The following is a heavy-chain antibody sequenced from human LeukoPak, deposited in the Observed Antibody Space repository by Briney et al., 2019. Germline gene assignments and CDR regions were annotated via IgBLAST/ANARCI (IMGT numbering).Heavy chain of an antibody. CDR1: GFTFSSYT. D-gene: IGHD3-16*01. V-gene: IGHV3-23*01. CDR2: ITTSDGNT. CDR3: AKDGGLWVSAHWGNS. Sequence: GGSLRLSCAASGFTFSSYTMSWVRQAPGKGLEWVSTITTSDGNTYYADSVKGRFTVSRDNSKNTLFLQMNSLRAEDTAVYYCAKDGGLWVSAHWGNSWGRGTLVTVSS. J-gene: IGHJ4*02.